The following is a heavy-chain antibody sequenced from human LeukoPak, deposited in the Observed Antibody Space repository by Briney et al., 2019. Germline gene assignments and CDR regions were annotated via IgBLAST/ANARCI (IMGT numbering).Heavy chain of an antibody. CDR2: TYYRSKWYN. V-gene: IGHV6-1*01. D-gene: IGHD5-12*01. CDR3: ARLAVATTQGFDY. J-gene: IGHJ4*02. CDR1: GDSVFSNSVA. Sequence: SQTLSLTCAISGDSVFSNSVAWVWIRQSPSRGLEWLGRTYYRSKWYNDYAVSVKSRVTINPDTSKNRFSLHLNSVTPEDTAVYYCARLAVATTQGFDYWGQGTLVTVSS.